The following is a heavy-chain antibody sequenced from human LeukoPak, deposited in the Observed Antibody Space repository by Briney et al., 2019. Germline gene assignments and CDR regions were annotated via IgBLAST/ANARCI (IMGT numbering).Heavy chain of an antibody. V-gene: IGHV3-23*01. D-gene: IGHD6-19*01. CDR1: GFSFSTYA. CDR2: VNGNGGST. J-gene: IGHJ4*02. CDR3: AKDLFEYSSGWYFDY. Sequence: GGSLRLSCAASGFSFSTYAMSWVRQAPGKGLEWVSGVNGNGGSTSYADSVKGRFTIFRDNSKNTVYLQMNSLRAEDTALYYCAKDLFEYSSGWYFDYWGQGTLVTVSS.